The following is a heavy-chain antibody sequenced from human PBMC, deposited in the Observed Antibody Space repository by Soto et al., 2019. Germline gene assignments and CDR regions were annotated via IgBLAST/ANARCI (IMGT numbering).Heavy chain of an antibody. CDR1: GGSISSSY. V-gene: IGHV4-4*07. D-gene: IGHD1-20*01. CDR2: FYTTGRA. J-gene: IGHJ5*02. CDR3: VSSKYNMVAGPKWFDP. Sequence: SETLSLTCSVSGGSISSSYWNWIRQPAGKGLEWIGRFYTTGRASYNPSLKGRLTLSADRSKNQLSLSLRSVTAADTAMYYCVSSKYNMVAGPKWFDPWGQGILVTVSS.